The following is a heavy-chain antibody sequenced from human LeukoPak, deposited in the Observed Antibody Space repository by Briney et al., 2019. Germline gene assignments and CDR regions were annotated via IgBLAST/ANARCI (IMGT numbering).Heavy chain of an antibody. CDR1: GFTFSSYG. V-gene: IGHV3-33*01. CDR2: VWYDGSNK. CDR3: ARDLRPQYYDFWSGYFPNWFDP. D-gene: IGHD3-3*01. J-gene: IGHJ5*02. Sequence: GGSLRLSCAASGFTFSSYGMQWVRQAPGKGLEWVAVVWYDGSNKYYADSVKGRFTISRDNSKNTLYLQMNSLRAEDTAVYYCARDLRPQYYDFWSGYFPNWFDPWGQGTLVTVSS.